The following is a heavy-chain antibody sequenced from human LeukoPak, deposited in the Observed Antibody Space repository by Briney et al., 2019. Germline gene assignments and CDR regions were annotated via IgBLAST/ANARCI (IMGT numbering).Heavy chain of an antibody. V-gene: IGHV1-2*04. CDR3: ARDSVYSSSWYEVDY. CDR1: GYTFTGYY. CDR2: INPNSGGT. Sequence: GGSVKVSCKASGYTFTGYYMHWVRQAPGQGLEWMGWINPNSGGTNYAQKFQGWVTMTRDTSISTAYMELSRLRSDDTAVYYCARDSVYSSSWYEVDYWGQGTLVTVSS. J-gene: IGHJ4*02. D-gene: IGHD6-13*01.